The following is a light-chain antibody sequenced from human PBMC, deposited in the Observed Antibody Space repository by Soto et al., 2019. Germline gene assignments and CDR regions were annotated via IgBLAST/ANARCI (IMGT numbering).Light chain of an antibody. CDR2: GAS. J-gene: IGKJ1*01. CDR3: QQRSNWPWT. V-gene: IGKV3-11*01. Sequence: DIVMTQSPSTLSVTPGETASLSCRASQSAGNFLAWYQQKPGQAPRLLIYGASSRATGIPARFSGSGSGANFTLTISSLEPEDSAIYYCQQRSNWPWTSAQGGNVDI. CDR1: QSAGNF.